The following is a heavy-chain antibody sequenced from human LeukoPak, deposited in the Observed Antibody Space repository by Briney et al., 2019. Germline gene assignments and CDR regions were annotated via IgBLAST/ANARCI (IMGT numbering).Heavy chain of an antibody. V-gene: IGHV5-51*01. J-gene: IGHJ4*02. CDR2: IYPGDSDT. CDR1: GYSFTSYW. CDR3: ARVSYLHSSSAKGFDY. D-gene: IGHD6-13*01. Sequence: GESLKISCKGSGYSFTSYWIGWVRQMPGKGLEWMGIIYPGDSDTRYSPSFQGQVTISADKSISTAYLQWSSLKASDTAMYYCARVSYLHSSSAKGFDYWGQGTLVTVSS.